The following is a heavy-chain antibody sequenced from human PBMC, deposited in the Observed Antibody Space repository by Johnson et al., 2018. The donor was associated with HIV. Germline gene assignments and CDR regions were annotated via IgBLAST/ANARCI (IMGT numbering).Heavy chain of an antibody. V-gene: IGHV3-7*05. Sequence: MLLVESGGGLVQPGGSLRLSCAASQFTFNNFWMNWVRQAPGKGLEWVANINQDGSETYYLDSIKGRFTISRDNAKNSLFLQMNSLRADDTALYYCARGRDSSGNGGAFDIWGQGTMVTVSS. CDR1: QFTFNNFW. CDR2: INQDGSET. CDR3: ARGRDSSGNGGAFDI. D-gene: IGHD1-26*01. J-gene: IGHJ3*02.